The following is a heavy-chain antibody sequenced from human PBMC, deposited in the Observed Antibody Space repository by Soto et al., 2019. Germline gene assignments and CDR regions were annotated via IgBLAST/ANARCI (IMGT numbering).Heavy chain of an antibody. CDR1: GGTLSSFINYP. CDR3: ARRDTSGFLLSVDN. Sequence: QMQLVQSGAEVKKPGSSVKVSCKASGGTLSSFINYPINWVRQAPGQGLEWMGGIVPNVGTVNYAQKFQGRVTITADNSPGTAYMELSSLRSEDTALYYCARRDTSGFLLSVDNWGQGTLVTVSS. V-gene: IGHV1-69*06. D-gene: IGHD3-3*01. CDR2: IVPNVGTV. J-gene: IGHJ4*02.